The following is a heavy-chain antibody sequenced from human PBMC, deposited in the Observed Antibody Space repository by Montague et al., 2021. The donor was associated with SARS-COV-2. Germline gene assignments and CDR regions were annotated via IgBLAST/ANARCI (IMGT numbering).Heavy chain of an antibody. J-gene: IGHJ6*02. CDR2: VNFRGRT. Sequence: SETLSLTCVVYGGSFNDFYWSWVRQPPGKGLEWIGEVNFRGRTNYNSSLKSRATVSVDKSNNHFSLRLSSVTAADTAVYHCARFPHGSGSYNADYNYGMDVWGQGTTVTVSS. D-gene: IGHD3-10*01. V-gene: IGHV4-34*01. CDR3: ARFPHGSGSYNADYNYGMDV. CDR1: GGSFNDFY.